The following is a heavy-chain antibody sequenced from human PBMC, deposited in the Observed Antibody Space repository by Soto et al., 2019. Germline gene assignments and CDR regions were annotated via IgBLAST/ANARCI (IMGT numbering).Heavy chain of an antibody. J-gene: IGHJ6*02. CDR1: GGSIRSSSGY. CDR3: ARVLVVRGVNWDLLYYGMDV. CDR2: MDYSGST. V-gene: IGHV4-39*07. Sequence: SETLCLTCTVSGGSIRSSSGYWGWIRQPPGKGLEWIGSMDYSGSTYYNPSLKSRVTISVDTSKNQFSLKLSSVTAADTAVYYCARVLVVRGVNWDLLYYGMDVWGQGTTVTVSS. D-gene: IGHD3-10*01.